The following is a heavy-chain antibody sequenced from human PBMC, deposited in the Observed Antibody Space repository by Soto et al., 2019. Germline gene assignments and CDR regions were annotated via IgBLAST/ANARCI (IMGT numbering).Heavy chain of an antibody. Sequence: QVQLVESGGGVVQPGRSLRLSCAASGFPFSSYGMHWVRQAPGKGLEWVAVMSYDGNYKYYADSVKGRLTISRDNSKNTLYLQMNNLRVEDTAVYYCAMDVILRLGKLSFSLDYWGQGALVTVSS. V-gene: IGHV3-30*03. J-gene: IGHJ4*02. CDR1: GFPFSSYG. D-gene: IGHD3-16*02. CDR2: MSYDGNYK. CDR3: AMDVILRLGKLSFSLDY.